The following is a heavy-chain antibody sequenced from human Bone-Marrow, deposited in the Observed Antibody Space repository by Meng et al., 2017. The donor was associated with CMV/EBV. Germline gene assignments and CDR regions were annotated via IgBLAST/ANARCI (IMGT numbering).Heavy chain of an antibody. CDR1: GFTFSSYA. Sequence: GESLKISCAASGFTFSSYAMSWVRQAPGKGLEWVSAISGSGGSTYYADSVKGRFTISRDNSKNTLYLQMNSLRAEDTAVYYCAKEFRYCSSTSCWGQGTLVTVSS. CDR3: AKEFRYCSSTSC. V-gene: IGHV3-23*01. J-gene: IGHJ4*02. CDR2: ISGSGGST. D-gene: IGHD2-2*01.